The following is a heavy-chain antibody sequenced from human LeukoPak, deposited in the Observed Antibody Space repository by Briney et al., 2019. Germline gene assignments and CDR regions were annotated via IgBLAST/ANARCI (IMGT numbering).Heavy chain of an antibody. Sequence: ASVKVSCKASGYTFTSYDINWVRQATGQGLEWMGWMNPNSGGTNYAQKFQGRVTMTRDTSISTAYMELSRLRSDDTAVYYCARVPMIVVATHAFDIWGQGTMVTVSS. CDR2: MNPNSGGT. J-gene: IGHJ3*02. V-gene: IGHV1-2*02. CDR3: ARVPMIVVATHAFDI. D-gene: IGHD3-22*01. CDR1: GYTFTSYD.